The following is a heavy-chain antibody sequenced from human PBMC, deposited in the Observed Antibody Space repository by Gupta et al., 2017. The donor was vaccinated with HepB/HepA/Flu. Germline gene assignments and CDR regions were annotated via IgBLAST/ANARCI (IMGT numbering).Heavy chain of an antibody. CDR3: ARESNMIRITMVRGAEKEEFDY. Sequence: QVQLVESGGGGVQPGRSLRLSCAASGFTSRSYAMHWVRQAPGKGLEWVAGISYDGSNKYYADSVKGRFTISRDNSKNTRYLQMNSLRAEDTAVYYCARESNMIRITMVRGAEKEEFDYWGQGTLVTVSS. J-gene: IGHJ4*02. V-gene: IGHV3-30-3*01. CDR2: ISYDGSNK. D-gene: IGHD3-10*01. CDR1: GFTSRSYA.